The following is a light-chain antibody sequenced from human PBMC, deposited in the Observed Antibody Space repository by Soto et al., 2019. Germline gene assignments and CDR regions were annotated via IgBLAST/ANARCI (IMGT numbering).Light chain of an antibody. Sequence: DIVLTQSPGTLSLSPGERATLSCRASQSVGSIYLAWYQQKPGQAPRLLIHGASNRASGIPDRFSGSGSGTDFTLTISRLEPEDFATYYCQHTYTTPRTFGQGTKLEIQ. V-gene: IGKV3-20*01. CDR2: GAS. J-gene: IGKJ2*01. CDR3: QHTYTTPRT. CDR1: QSVGSIY.